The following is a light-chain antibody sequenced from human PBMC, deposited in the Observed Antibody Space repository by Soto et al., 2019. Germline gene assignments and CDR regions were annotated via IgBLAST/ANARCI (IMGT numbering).Light chain of an antibody. Sequence: QSVLTQSSSASASLGSSVKLTCTLSSGHSSYIIAWHKQQPGKAPRYLMKLEGSGSYNKGSGVPDRFLGSRSGADRYLTIPILYFEFVPVYYCDTGDSTPHVVFGGGTSLTVL. J-gene: IGLJ2*01. CDR2: LEGSGSY. CDR1: SGHSSYI. V-gene: IGLV4-60*02. CDR3: DTGDSTPHVV.